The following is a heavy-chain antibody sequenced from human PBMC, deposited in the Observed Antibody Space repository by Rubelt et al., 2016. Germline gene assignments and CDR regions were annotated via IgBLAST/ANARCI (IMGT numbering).Heavy chain of an antibody. D-gene: IGHD6-13*01. V-gene: IGHV3-23*01. Sequence: GGSLRLSCAASGFTFSNYAMSWVRQAPGKGLEWVSTITISGGSTDYADSVKGRFTISRDNSKNTLYLQMNSLRAEDTAVYYCARGIIAPTGDTFHYYGMDVWGQGTTVTVS. CDR2: ITISGGST. J-gene: IGHJ6*02. CDR3: ARGIIAPTGDTFHYYGMDV. CDR1: GFTFSNYA.